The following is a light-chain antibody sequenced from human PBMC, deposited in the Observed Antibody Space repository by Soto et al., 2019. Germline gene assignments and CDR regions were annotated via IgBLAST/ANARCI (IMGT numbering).Light chain of an antibody. V-gene: IGLV2-14*03. Sequence: QPVLTQPASVSGSPGQSITFSCTGTSSDVGGYNYVSWYQQHPDKAPKLIIYDVSNRPSGVSNRFSGSKSGNTASLTISGLQAEDEADYFCTSYTTIGTYVFGTGTKVTVL. CDR3: TSYTTIGTYV. CDR1: SSDVGGYNY. CDR2: DVS. J-gene: IGLJ1*01.